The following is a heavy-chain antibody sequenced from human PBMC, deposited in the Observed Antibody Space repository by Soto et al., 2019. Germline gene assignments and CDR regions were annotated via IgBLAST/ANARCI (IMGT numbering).Heavy chain of an antibody. J-gene: IGHJ5*02. V-gene: IGHV1-46*01. CDR3: EISSGGVYGIIIEDTNWFAP. D-gene: IGHD3-16*01. CDR2: INPNGGST. CDR1: GDTFTSDY. Sequence: ASVNGYVNAPGDTFTSDYMHWVRQAPGHVLDCIGVINPNGGSTRFAQKFQGRVTMTRDTSTSTVYMELRGLTSEGTAVYYCEISSGGVYGIIIEDTNWFAPWGHGTLVKDSS.